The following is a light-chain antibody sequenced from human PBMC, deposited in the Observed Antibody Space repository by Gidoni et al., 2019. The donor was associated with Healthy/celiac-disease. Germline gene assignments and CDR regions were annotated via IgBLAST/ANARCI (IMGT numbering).Light chain of an antibody. J-gene: IGLJ2*01. CDR2: GKS. Sequence: SSELTQDPAVSVALGQTVRITCQGDSLRRYYASWYHQKPGQAPVHVIYGKSNRPSGIPDRFSGSSSGNTASLTITGAQAEDEADYYCNSRDSSGNHLRVFGGGTKLTVL. CDR3: NSRDSSGNHLRV. V-gene: IGLV3-19*01. CDR1: SLRRYY.